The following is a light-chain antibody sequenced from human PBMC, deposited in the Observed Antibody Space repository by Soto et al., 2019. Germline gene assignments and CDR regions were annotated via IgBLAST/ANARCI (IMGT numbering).Light chain of an antibody. V-gene: IGKV3-20*01. CDR3: QQYAGSPST. CDR1: QSVSNSY. Sequence: EIVLTQSPGTLSLSPGERATLSCRASQSVSNSYLAWYQQKPGKGPRLLIYGASSRATGIPDRFSGSGSGTDFTLTISRLEPEDFAVYYCQQYAGSPSTFGQGTKVEI. J-gene: IGKJ1*01. CDR2: GAS.